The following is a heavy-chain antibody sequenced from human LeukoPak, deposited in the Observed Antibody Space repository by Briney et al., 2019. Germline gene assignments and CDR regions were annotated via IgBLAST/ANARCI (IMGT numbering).Heavy chain of an antibody. D-gene: IGHD2-2*01. Sequence: QPGGSLRLSCTASGFTFSNYAMTWVRQAPGRGLEWVSTITRFTGATYYADSVKGRFTISRGDSNNTLYLQMNSLRAGDTAVYYCARDTRLMYYFDFWGQGALVTVSS. CDR3: ARDTRLMYYFDF. CDR1: GFTFSNYA. CDR2: ITRFTGAT. V-gene: IGHV3-23*01. J-gene: IGHJ4*02.